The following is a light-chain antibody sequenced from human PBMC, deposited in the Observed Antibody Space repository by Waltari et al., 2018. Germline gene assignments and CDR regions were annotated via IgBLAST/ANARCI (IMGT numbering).Light chain of an antibody. J-gene: IGLJ3*02. CDR3: CSYAGSNTVM. V-gene: IGLV2-23*02. CDR1: SNDVGSSNL. Sequence: QSALTQPASVSGSPGQSITISCIGSSNDVGSSNLVYWYQQHPGKVPKLMIYEVTKWPSGVSNRFSGSKSGNTASLTISGLQADDEGNYYCCSYAGSNTVMFGGGTKLTVL. CDR2: EVT.